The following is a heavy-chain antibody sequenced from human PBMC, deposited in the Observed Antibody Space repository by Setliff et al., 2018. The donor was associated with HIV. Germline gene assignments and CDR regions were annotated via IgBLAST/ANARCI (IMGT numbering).Heavy chain of an antibody. J-gene: IGHJ4*02. CDR2: TKFDGSES. CDR3: ARDDPAGGIDF. Sequence: GGSLRLSCVASGLTFNRYWMSWVRQVPGKGLEWVSNTKFDGSESYYADSVKGRFTISRDNAKNSLYLQMNSLRAEDTAIYYCARDDPAGGIDFWGQGTLVTVSS. CDR1: GLTFNRYW. V-gene: IGHV3-7*01. D-gene: IGHD1-26*01.